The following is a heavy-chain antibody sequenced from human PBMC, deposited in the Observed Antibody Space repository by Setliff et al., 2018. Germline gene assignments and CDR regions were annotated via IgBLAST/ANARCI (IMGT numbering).Heavy chain of an antibody. CDR2: IYIGGST. CDR1: GGSISSYY. Sequence: SETLSLTCTVSGGSISSYYWSWIRQPAGKGLEWIGHIYIGGSTNYNPSLKSRVTISMDTSKNQFSLKVSSVTAADTAVYYCARSFSRREKFLLDYWGQGARVTVSS. CDR3: ARSFSRREKFLLDY. V-gene: IGHV4-4*07. J-gene: IGHJ4*02.